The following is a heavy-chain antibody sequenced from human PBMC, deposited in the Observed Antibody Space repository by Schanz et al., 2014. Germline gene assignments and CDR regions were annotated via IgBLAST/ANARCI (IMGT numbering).Heavy chain of an antibody. V-gene: IGHV4-4*02. CDR1: GGSISSSDW. CDR3: ARDTTWRLDL. J-gene: IGHJ2*01. D-gene: IGHD1-1*01. Sequence: QVQLQESGPGLVKPSGTLSLTCAVSGGSISSSDWWSWVRQPPGKGLEWIGYIYYSGNTYYNPSLKSRVTIAVDRSKNQFSLRLDSVTAADTAVYYCARDTTWRLDLWGRGTLVTVSA. CDR2: IYYSGNT.